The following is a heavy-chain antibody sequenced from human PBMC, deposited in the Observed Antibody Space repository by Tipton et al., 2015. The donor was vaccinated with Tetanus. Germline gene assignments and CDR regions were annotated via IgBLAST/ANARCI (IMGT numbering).Heavy chain of an antibody. Sequence: SLRLSCAASGFTFSSYAMHWVRQAPGKGLEWVAVISYDGSNKYYADSVKGRFTISRDNSKNTLYLQMNSLRAEDTAVYYCARDDIVVVPAAMAADYYYYGMDVWGQGTTVTVSS. CDR3: ARDDIVVVPAAMAADYYYYGMDV. D-gene: IGHD2-2*01. CDR2: ISYDGSNK. CDR1: GFTFSSYA. J-gene: IGHJ6*02. V-gene: IGHV3-30*04.